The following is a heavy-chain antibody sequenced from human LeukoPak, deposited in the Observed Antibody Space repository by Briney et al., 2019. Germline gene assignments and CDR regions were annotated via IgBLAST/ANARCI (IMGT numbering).Heavy chain of an antibody. V-gene: IGHV3-23*01. J-gene: IGHJ6*02. CDR2: ISGSGGST. D-gene: IGHD2-2*01. Sequence: GGSLRLSCAASGFTFSSYAMSWVRQAQGKGLEWVSAISGSGGSTYYADSVKGRFTISRDNSKNTLYLQMNSLRAEDTAVYYCAKAYCTSTSCRQNYYYYYGMDVWGQGTTVTVSS. CDR1: GFTFSSYA. CDR3: AKAYCTSTSCRQNYYYYYGMDV.